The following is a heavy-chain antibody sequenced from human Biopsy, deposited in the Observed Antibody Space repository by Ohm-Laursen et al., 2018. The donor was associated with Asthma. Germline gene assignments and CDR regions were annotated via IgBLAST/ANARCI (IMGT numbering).Heavy chain of an antibody. V-gene: IGHV4-4*03. CDR1: GGSINSSTW. J-gene: IGHJ5*01. Sequence: PPGTLSLTCTVSGGSINSSTWWSWIRQPPGKGLEWIGEFFHTGSTYYNPSLKSRVTIAVETSKNQFSLTLTSVTAADTALYYCARDLAGHCTSASCYGFDSWGQGAQVTVSS. CDR2: FFHTGST. CDR3: ARDLAGHCTSASCYGFDS. D-gene: IGHD2-2*01.